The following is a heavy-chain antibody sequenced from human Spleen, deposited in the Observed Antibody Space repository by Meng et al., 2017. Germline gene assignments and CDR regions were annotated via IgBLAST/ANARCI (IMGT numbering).Heavy chain of an antibody. Sequence: VQLQAWRPRLVQPSWALSLTCAVSGASISSSNWWSWVRQPPGKGLEWIGEIYHSGSTNYNPSLKSRVTISVDKSKNQFSLKLTSVTAADTAVYYCASYNSGWPQFDSWGQGILVTVSS. D-gene: IGHD6-19*01. CDR2: IYHSGST. CDR3: ASYNSGWPQFDS. V-gene: IGHV4-4*02. CDR1: GASISSSNW. J-gene: IGHJ4*02.